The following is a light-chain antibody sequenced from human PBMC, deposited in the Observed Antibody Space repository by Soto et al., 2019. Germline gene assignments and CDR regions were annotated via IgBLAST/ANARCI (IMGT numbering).Light chain of an antibody. Sequence: DIQMTQSPSTLSASVGDRVTITCRASQSIRSWLAWYQQKPGKAPKLLIYDASSLQSGVPSRFSGRGSGTEFTLTISSLQPDDFATYCCQQYDSYSWTFGQGTKVEIK. CDR1: QSIRSW. V-gene: IGKV1-5*01. CDR3: QQYDSYSWT. CDR2: DAS. J-gene: IGKJ1*01.